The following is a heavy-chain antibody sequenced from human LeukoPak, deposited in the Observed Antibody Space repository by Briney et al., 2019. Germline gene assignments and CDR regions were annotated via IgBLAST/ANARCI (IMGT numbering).Heavy chain of an antibody. V-gene: IGHV3-21*01. J-gene: IGHJ4*02. D-gene: IGHD3-22*01. Sequence: GGSLRLSCAASGFTFSSYSMNWVRQAPGKGPEWVSRISSSSSSIFYTDSVKGRLTISRDNAKNSLSLQMNSLRAEDTAVYYCARDLKYYDSSGFDYWGQGTLVTVSS. CDR2: ISSSSSSI. CDR1: GFTFSSYS. CDR3: ARDLKYYDSSGFDY.